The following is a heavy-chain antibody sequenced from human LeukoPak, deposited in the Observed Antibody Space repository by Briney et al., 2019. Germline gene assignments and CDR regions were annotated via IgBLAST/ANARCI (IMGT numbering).Heavy chain of an antibody. CDR2: ISDSGGTT. CDR1: GFTFSTYA. CDR3: VKHSYRVDSFTDY. Sequence: GGSLRLSCAASGFTFSTYAMSWVRQAPGKGLEWVSGISDSGGTTYYADSVKGRFTISIDNSKNTLYLQMNSLRAEDTAVYYCVKHSYRVDSFTDYWGQGTLVTVSS. D-gene: IGHD5-12*01. J-gene: IGHJ4*02. V-gene: IGHV3-23*01.